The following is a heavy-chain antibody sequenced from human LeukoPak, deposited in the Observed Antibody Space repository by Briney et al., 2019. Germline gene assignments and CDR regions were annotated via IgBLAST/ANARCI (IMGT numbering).Heavy chain of an antibody. CDR3: ASHPRDWFDP. CDR1: DGSISSSSYY. Sequence: SETLSLTCTVSDGSISSSSYYWGWIRQPPGKGLEWIGSIPYTGSAYYNPSLKSRVTISVDMSENQFSLKLTSVTAADMAVYYWASHPRDWFDPWGQGTLVTVSS. CDR2: IPYTGSA. V-gene: IGHV4-39*01. J-gene: IGHJ5*02.